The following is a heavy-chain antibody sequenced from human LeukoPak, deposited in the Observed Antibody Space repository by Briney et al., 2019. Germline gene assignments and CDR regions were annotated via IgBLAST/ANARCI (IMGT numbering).Heavy chain of an antibody. J-gene: IGHJ6*02. Sequence: GGSLRLSCAASGFTFSSYEMNWVRQAPGKGLEWVSYISSSGSTIYYADSVKGRFTISRDNAKNSLYLQMNSLRAEDTAVYYCGRSGYSGYVHYYYGMDVWGQGTTVTVSS. CDR3: GRSGYSGYVHYYYGMDV. CDR2: ISSSGSTI. D-gene: IGHD5-12*01. CDR1: GFTFSSYE. V-gene: IGHV3-48*03.